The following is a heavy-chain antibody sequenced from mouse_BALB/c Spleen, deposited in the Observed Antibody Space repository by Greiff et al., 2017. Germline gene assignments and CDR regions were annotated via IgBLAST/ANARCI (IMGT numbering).Heavy chain of an antibody. J-gene: IGHJ3*01. V-gene: IGHV1-80*01. Sequence: VQLQQSGAELVRPGSSVKISCKASGYAFSSYWMNWVKQRPGQGLEWIGQIYPGDGDTNYNGKFKGKATLTADKSSSTAYMQLSSLTSEDSAVYFCARVGMIWLGAYWGQGTLVTVSA. CDR2: IYPGDGDT. CDR1: GYAFSSYW. CDR3: ARVGMIWLGAY. D-gene: IGHD2-2*01.